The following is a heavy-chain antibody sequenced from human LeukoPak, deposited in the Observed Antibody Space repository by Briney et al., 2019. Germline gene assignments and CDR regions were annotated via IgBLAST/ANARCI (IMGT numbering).Heavy chain of an antibody. CDR3: AKDMGYSSGWYYFDY. CDR2: ISWNSGSI. V-gene: IGHV3-9*03. J-gene: IGHJ4*02. CDR1: GFTYDDYA. D-gene: IGHD6-19*01. Sequence: SLPLSCAASGFTYDDYAMHWVRQAPGKGLEWVSGISWNSGSIGYADSVKGRFTISRDNAKNSLYLQMNRLRAEDMALYYCAKDMGYSSGWYYFDYWGQGTLVTVSS.